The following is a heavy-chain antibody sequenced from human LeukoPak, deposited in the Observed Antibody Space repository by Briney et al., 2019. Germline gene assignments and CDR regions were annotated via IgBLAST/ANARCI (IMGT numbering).Heavy chain of an antibody. CDR2: IYHSGST. J-gene: IGHJ4*02. V-gene: IGHV4-39*07. CDR1: GGSISSSGYY. CDR3: ARAAGYSSGWYGY. Sequence: TSETLSLTCTVSGGSISSSGYYWGWIRQPPGKGLEWIGSIYHSGSTYYNPSLKSRVTISVDTSKNQFSLKLSSVTAADTAVHYCARAAGYSSGWYGYWGQGTLVTVSS. D-gene: IGHD6-19*01.